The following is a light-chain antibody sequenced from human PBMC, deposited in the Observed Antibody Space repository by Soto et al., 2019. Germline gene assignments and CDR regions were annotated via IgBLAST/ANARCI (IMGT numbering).Light chain of an antibody. V-gene: IGLV1-44*01. CDR1: RSNIGSNT. CDR3: AAWDDSLNGSYV. CDR2: SNN. J-gene: IGLJ1*01. Sequence: QSVLTQPPSTSGTPGQRVTISCSGCRSNIGSNTVTWYQQLPGTAPKLLIYSNNQRPSGVPDRFSGSKSGTSASLAISGLQSEDEADYYCAAWDDSLNGSYVFGTGTNVTGL.